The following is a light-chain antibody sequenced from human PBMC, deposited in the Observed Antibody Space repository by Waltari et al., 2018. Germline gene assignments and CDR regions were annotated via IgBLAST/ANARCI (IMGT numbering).Light chain of an antibody. V-gene: IGLV2-11*01. CDR3: CSYAGSYILV. Sequence: QSALTQPRSVSGSPGQSVTISCTGTSSDVGYYKYVSWYQQYPGKAPKLIIYDVTERPSGVPDRCSGSKSGNTASLPISGLQAEDDADYFCCSYAGSYILVFGGGTKLTVL. CDR2: DVT. J-gene: IGLJ2*01. CDR1: SSDVGYYKY.